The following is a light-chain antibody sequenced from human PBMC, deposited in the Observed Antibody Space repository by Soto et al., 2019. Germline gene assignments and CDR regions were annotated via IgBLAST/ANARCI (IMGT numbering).Light chain of an antibody. CDR3: MQTAQLPRT. V-gene: IGKV2-24*01. Sequence: DIVMTQTPLSSPVTLGQSASISCRSSQSLADTVGNTHLSWLQQRPGQSPRLLINQVSNRIFGVPARFSGSGAGTDFTLHISRVEAEDVGLYYCMQTAQLPRTFGQGTKVEI. CDR1: QSLADTVGNTH. J-gene: IGKJ1*01. CDR2: QVS.